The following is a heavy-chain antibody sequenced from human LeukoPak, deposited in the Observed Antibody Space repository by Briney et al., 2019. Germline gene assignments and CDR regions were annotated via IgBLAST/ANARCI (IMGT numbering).Heavy chain of an antibody. V-gene: IGHV4-59*01. CDR3: AREDGESFDP. CDR1: GGSISSYY. CDR2: IYYSGST. D-gene: IGHD4-17*01. Sequence: SETLSLTCPVSGGSISSYYWSWIRQPPGKGLEWIGYIYYSGSTNYNPSLKSRVTISVDTSKNQFSLKLSSVTAADTAVYYCAREDGESFDPGGQGTLVTVSA. J-gene: IGHJ5*02.